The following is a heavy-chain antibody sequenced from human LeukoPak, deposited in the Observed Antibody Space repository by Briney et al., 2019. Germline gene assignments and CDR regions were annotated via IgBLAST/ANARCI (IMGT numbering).Heavy chain of an antibody. Sequence: GGSLRLSCVASGFTFSNLAMGGVRQAPGKGLEWVSVISDSGGTTYYADSVKGRFTISRDNSRNTLYLQMNSLRVEDTAVYYCAKDARRSSGWYFFDHWGQGTLVTVSS. CDR1: GFTFSNLA. CDR3: AKDARRSSGWYFFDH. CDR2: ISDSGGTT. D-gene: IGHD6-19*01. J-gene: IGHJ4*02. V-gene: IGHV3-23*01.